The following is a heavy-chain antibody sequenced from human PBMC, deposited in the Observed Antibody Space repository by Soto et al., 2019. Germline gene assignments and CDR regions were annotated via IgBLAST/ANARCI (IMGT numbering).Heavy chain of an antibody. CDR1: GFTFSSYA. CDR2: ISGSGGST. D-gene: IGHD6-6*01. CDR3: AKPGVPSITDRPPRFEY. Sequence: GGSLRLSCAASGFTFSSYAMSWVRQAPGKGLEWVSAISGSGGSTYYADSVKGRFTISRDNSKNTLYLQMNNLRAEDTALYYCAKPGVPSITDRPPRFEYWGRGTLVTVSS. V-gene: IGHV3-23*01. J-gene: IGHJ4*02.